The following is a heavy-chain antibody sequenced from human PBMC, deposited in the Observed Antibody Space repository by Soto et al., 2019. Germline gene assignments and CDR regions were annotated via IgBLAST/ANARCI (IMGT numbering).Heavy chain of an antibody. CDR1: GGSISSSNW. CDR2: IYHGGST. D-gene: IGHD3-10*01. J-gene: IGHJ4*02. V-gene: IGHV4-4*02. Sequence: SETLSLTCTVSGGSISSSNWWNWVRQPPGKGLEWIGEIYHGGSTNYNPSLKSRVTISVDKSKNQFSLKLTSVTAADTAVYYCARSYFGADYWGQGALVTVSS. CDR3: ARSYFGADY.